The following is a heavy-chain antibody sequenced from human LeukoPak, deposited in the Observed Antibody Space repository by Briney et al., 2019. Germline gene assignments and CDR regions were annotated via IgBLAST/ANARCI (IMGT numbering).Heavy chain of an antibody. CDR2: ISYDGSNK. CDR1: GFTFSSYA. Sequence: GGSLRLSCAASGFTFSSYAMHWVRQAPGKGLEWVAVISYDGSNKYYADSVKGRFTISRDNSKNTLYLQTNSLRAEDTAVYYCARDLFDRYSGYNYWGQGTLVTVSS. J-gene: IGHJ4*02. D-gene: IGHD5-12*01. V-gene: IGHV3-30*04. CDR3: ARDLFDRYSGYNY.